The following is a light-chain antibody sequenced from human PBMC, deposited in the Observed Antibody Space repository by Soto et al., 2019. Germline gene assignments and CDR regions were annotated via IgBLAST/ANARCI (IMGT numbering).Light chain of an antibody. V-gene: IGKV3D-15*01. CDR2: GAS. CDR1: RSVSSN. Sequence: EIVMTQAPATLSVSPGERATLSCRASRSVSSNLAWYQQKPGQAPCLLIYGASTRATGIPARFSGSGSGTEFTLTISSLQSEDFAVYYCQQYNESPTFGQGTKVDIK. CDR3: QQYNESPT. J-gene: IGKJ1*01.